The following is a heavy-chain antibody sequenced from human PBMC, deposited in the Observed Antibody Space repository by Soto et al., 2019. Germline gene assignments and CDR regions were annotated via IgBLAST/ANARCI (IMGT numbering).Heavy chain of an antibody. Sequence: SVKVSCKXSGGTFSSYAISWVRQAPGQGLEWMGGIIPIFGTANYAQKSQGRVTITADESTSTAYMELSSLRSEDTAVYYCARDLNQLYRAFDIWGQGTMVTVSS. J-gene: IGHJ3*02. D-gene: IGHD2-2*02. CDR1: GGTFSSYA. V-gene: IGHV1-69*13. CDR3: ARDLNQLYRAFDI. CDR2: IIPIFGTA.